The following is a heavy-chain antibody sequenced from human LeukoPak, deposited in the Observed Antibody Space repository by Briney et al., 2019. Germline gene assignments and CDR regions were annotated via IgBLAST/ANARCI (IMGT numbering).Heavy chain of an antibody. V-gene: IGHV1-2*02. CDR3: ARGRHYNVGATRVWFDP. D-gene: IGHD1-26*01. CDR2: INPNSGGT. CDR1: GYTFTGYY. Sequence: ASVKVSCKASGYTFTGYYMHWVRQAPGQGLEWMGWINPNSGGTNYAQKFQGRVTMTRDTSISTAYMELSRLRSDDTAVYYCARGRHYNVGATRVWFDPWGQGTLVTVSS. J-gene: IGHJ5*02.